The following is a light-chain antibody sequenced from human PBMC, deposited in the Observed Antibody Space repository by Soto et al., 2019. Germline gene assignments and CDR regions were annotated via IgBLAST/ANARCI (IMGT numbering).Light chain of an antibody. CDR2: SNN. J-gene: IGLJ1*01. CDR1: SSNIGSNT. V-gene: IGLV1-44*01. CDR3: AACDDSLNGPV. Sequence: QSVLTQPPSASGTPGQRVTISCSGSSSNIGSNTVNWYQQLPGTAPKLLIYSNNQRPSGVPDRFSGSKSGNSASLAISGLQAEDEADYYCAACDDSLNGPVFGTGTKLTVL.